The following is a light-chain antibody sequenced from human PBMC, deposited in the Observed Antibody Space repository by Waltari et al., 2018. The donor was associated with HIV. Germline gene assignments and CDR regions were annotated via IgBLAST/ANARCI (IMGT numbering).Light chain of an antibody. CDR1: QSLLQSSGYNC. Sequence: DIVMTQSPLSLPVTPGEPASISCRSSQSLLQSSGYNCLNWYLQKPGQSPQLLIYLGSNRASGVPDRFSGSGSGTDFTLKISRVEAEDVGVYYCMQHMQIPFIVGGGTKVEIK. CDR2: LGS. CDR3: MQHMQIPFI. V-gene: IGKV2-28*01. J-gene: IGKJ4*01.